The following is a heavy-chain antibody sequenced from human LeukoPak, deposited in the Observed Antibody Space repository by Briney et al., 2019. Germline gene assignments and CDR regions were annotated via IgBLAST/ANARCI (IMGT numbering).Heavy chain of an antibody. CDR2: INTNTGNP. CDR1: GYTFTSYA. D-gene: IGHD3-3*01. V-gene: IGHV7-4-1*02. CDR3: ARDSLAYYDFSPHY. Sequence: GASVKVSCKASGYTFTSYAMNWVRQAPGQGLEWMGWINTNTGNPTYAQGFTGRFVFSLDTSVSTAYLQISSLKAEDTAVYYCARDSLAYYDFSPHYWGQGTLVTVSS. J-gene: IGHJ4*02.